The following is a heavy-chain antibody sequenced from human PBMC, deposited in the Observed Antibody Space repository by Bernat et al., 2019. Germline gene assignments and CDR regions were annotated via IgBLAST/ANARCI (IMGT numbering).Heavy chain of an antibody. D-gene: IGHD5-24*01. V-gene: IGHV1-46*01. CDR1: GYTFTNYW. CDR2: INPSGGAT. CDR3: ARGLRDGYNNY. Sequence: QVQLVQSGAEVKKPGASVKVSCKASGYTFTNYWMHWVRQAPGQGLEWMGIINPSGGATTYAQKFQGRVTMTRDTSTSTVYMELSSLRSEDTAVYYCARGLRDGYNNYWGQGTLVTVSS. J-gene: IGHJ4*02.